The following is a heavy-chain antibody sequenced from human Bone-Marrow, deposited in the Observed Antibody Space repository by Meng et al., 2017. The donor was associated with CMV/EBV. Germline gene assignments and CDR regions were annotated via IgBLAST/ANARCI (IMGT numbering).Heavy chain of an antibody. CDR1: FTSYY. V-gene: IGHV1-46*01. Sequence: FTSYYIHWVRQAPGQGLEWMGIINPRGGSTSYAQKFQGRVTMTRDTSTSTVYMELSSLRSEDTAVYYCARDPIGHYCSGGSCYSIDYWGQGTLVTVSS. CDR3: ARDPIGHYCSGGSCYSIDY. J-gene: IGHJ4*02. CDR2: INPRGGST. D-gene: IGHD2-15*01.